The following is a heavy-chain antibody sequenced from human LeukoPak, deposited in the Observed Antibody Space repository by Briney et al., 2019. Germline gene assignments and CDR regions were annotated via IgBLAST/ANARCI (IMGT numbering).Heavy chain of an antibody. Sequence: GRSLRLSCAASGFTFDDYAMHWVRQAPGKGLEWVSGISWNSGSIGYGDSVKGRFTISRDNAKNSLYLQMNSPRTEDMALYYCAKGTYSTNWYYFDYWGQGTLVTVSS. CDR3: AKGTYSTNWYYFDY. CDR1: GFTFDDYA. CDR2: ISWNSGSI. J-gene: IGHJ4*02. D-gene: IGHD6-13*01. V-gene: IGHV3-9*03.